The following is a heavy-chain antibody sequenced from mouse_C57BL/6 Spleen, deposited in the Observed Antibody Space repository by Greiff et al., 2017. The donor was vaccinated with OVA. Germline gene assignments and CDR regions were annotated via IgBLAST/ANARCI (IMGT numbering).Heavy chain of an antibody. J-gene: IGHJ1*03. V-gene: IGHV1-52*01. Sequence: VQLQQSGAELVRPGSSVKLSCRASGYTFTSYWMHWVKQRPIQGLEWIGNIDPSDSETHYNQKFKDKATLTVDKSSSTAYMQLSSLTSEDSAVYYCAKEGGDNYWYFDVWGTGTTVTVSS. CDR2: IDPSDSET. CDR1: GYTFTSYW. CDR3: AKEGGDNYWYFDV.